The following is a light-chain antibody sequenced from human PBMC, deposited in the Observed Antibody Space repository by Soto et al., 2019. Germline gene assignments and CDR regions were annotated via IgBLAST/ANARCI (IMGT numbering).Light chain of an antibody. V-gene: IGKV1-39*01. J-gene: IGKJ3*01. Sequence: DIQMTQSPSSLSASVGDRVTITCRASQSISSYLNWYQQKPGKAPKVLIYGASSLQSGVQSRFSGSGSGTYFTLTISSLQPEDSATYYCQQSYSTPLTFGPGTKVDIK. CDR2: GAS. CDR3: QQSYSTPLT. CDR1: QSISSY.